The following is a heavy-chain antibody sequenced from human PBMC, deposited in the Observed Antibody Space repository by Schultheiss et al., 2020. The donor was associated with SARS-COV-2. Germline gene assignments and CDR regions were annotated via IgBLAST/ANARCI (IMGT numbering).Heavy chain of an antibody. D-gene: IGHD6-19*01. J-gene: IGHJ4*02. V-gene: IGHV3-23*01. CDR1: GFTFSRSV. CDR2: ISDSDDNT. CDR3: AKVSGVAVAGTGYDY. Sequence: GGSLRLSCAASGFTFSRSVMSWVRQAPGKGLEWVSAISDSDDNTYYADSVKGRFTISRDNSKNTLYLQMNSLRAEDTAVYYCAKVSGVAVAGTGYDYWGQGTLVTVSS.